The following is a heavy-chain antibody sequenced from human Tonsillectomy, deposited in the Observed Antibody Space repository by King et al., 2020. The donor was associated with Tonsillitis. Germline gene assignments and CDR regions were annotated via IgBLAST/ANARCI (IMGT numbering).Heavy chain of an antibody. D-gene: IGHD1-26*01. V-gene: IGHV5-51*01. Sequence: VQLVESGAEVKKSGESLKISCQGSGYSFTTYWIGWVRQMPGKGLEWIELIYPSDSDTRYSPSFRGQVTISADKSINTAYLQWSSLRASDTAIYYCAGRDTGTYGNAFDVWGHGTMVTVSS. J-gene: IGHJ3*01. CDR3: AGRDTGTYGNAFDV. CDR1: GYSFTTYW. CDR2: IYPSDSDT.